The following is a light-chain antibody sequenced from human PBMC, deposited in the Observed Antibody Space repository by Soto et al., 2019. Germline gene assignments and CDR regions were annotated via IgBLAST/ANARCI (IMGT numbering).Light chain of an antibody. CDR3: QQANSFPIT. CDR2: AAS. CDR1: QDISXW. Sequence: DIQMTQSPSSXXXSVXXRVTXTCRAXQDISXWLAWYQQKPGKAPKLLIYAASSLQSGVPSRFSGSGSGTDFTLTISSLQPEDFATYYCQQANSFPITFGQGTRLEIK. J-gene: IGKJ5*01. V-gene: IGKV1-12*01.